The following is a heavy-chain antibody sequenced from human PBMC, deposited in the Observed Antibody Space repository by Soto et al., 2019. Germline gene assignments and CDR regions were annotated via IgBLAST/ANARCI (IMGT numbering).Heavy chain of an antibody. CDR1: VCTFSSFA. D-gene: IGHD1-1*01. Sequence: GGSLRLSCASSVCTFSSFAMHCVRQSPGKGLEWVAGISYHGNDKYYADSAKGRFTISRDNSKNTLNLQMNSLRAEDTAVYYCASRGGTTFEDWGQGTLGSVS. CDR3: ASRGGTTFED. J-gene: IGHJ4*02. CDR2: ISYHGNDK. V-gene: IGHV3-30*03.